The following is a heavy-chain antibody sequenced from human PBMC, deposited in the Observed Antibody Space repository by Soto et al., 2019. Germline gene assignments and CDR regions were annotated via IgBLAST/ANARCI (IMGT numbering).Heavy chain of an antibody. CDR2: IYYSGST. Sequence: PFETLSLTCTVSGGSISSYYWSWIRQPPGKGLEWIGYIYYSGSTNYNPSLKSRVTISVDTSKNQFSLKLSSVTAADTAVYYCARRYGSAFDIWGQGTVVTVSS. CDR3: ARRYGSAFDI. D-gene: IGHD3-10*01. CDR1: GGSISSYY. V-gene: IGHV4-59*01. J-gene: IGHJ3*02.